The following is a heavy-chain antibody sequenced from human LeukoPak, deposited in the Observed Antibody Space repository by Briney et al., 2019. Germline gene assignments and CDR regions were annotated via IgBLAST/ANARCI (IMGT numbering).Heavy chain of an antibody. CDR3: ARPIAGAPTRGNAFDI. CDR1: GYTFTSYY. V-gene: IGHV1-46*01. CDR2: INPSGGST. Sequence: ASVKVSCKASGYTFTSYYMHWVRQAPGQGLEWMGIINPSGGSTSYAQKFQGRVTITADKSTRTAYMELSSLRSEDTAVYYCARPIAGAPTRGNAFDIWGQGTMVIVSS. J-gene: IGHJ3*02. D-gene: IGHD1-26*01.